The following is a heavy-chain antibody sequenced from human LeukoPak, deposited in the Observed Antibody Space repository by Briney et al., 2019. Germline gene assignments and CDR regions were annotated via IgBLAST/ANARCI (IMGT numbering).Heavy chain of an antibody. CDR3: AKGLDYYDNWFDP. CDR2: ISYDGSNK. CDR1: GFTFSSYG. J-gene: IGHJ5*02. Sequence: GRSLRLSCAASGFTFSSYGMHWVRQAPGKGLEWVAVISYDGSNKYYADSVKGRFTISRDNSKITLYLQMNSLRAEDTAVYYCAKGLDYYDNWFDPWGQGTLVTVSS. D-gene: IGHD3-22*01. V-gene: IGHV3-30*18.